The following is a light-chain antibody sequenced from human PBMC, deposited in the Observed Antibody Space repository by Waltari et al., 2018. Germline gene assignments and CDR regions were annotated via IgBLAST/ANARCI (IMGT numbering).Light chain of an antibody. V-gene: IGLV1-51*01. CDR3: GTWDSSLGPGRV. CDR2: ENN. Sequence: QSVLTQPPSVSAAPGQKVTISCSGRSPNIGNNYVSWYQQVPGTAPKPHIYENNKRPSGIPDRFSGSKSGTSATLGITGLQTGDEADYYCGTWDSSLGPGRVFGGGTKLTVL. CDR1: SPNIGNNY. J-gene: IGLJ3*02.